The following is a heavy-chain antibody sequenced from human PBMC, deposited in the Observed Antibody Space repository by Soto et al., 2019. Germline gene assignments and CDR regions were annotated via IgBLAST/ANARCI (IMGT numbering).Heavy chain of an antibody. CDR3: ARDLHCGGGCRLEVGFDY. CDR1: GGTFSSYA. J-gene: IGHJ4*02. Sequence: SVKVSCKASGGTFSSYAISWVRQAPGQGLEWMGGIIPIFGTANYAQKFQGRVTITADESTSTAYMELSSLRSEDTAVYYCARDLHCGGGCRLEVGFDYWGQGTLVTVSS. D-gene: IGHD2-21*02. CDR2: IIPIFGTA. V-gene: IGHV1-69*13.